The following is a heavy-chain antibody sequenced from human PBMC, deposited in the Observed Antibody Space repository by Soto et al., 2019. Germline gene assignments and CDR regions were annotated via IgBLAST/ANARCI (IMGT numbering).Heavy chain of an antibody. V-gene: IGHV3-11*01. Sequence: QVQLVESGGGLVKPGGSLRLSCAASGFTFGDYYMSWIRQAPGKGLEWVSYISSSGRSTYYVDSVRGRFTSSRDNAKNALYLQMDSLGAEDPAVYSCARAAAASPVAWYWGQGTLVTVS. CDR3: ARAAAASPVAWY. CDR1: GFTFGDYY. J-gene: IGHJ4*02. D-gene: IGHD6-25*01. CDR2: ISSSGRST.